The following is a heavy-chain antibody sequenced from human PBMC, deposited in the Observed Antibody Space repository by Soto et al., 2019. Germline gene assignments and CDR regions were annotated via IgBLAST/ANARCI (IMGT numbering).Heavy chain of an antibody. V-gene: IGHV3-33*01. CDR3: ARDLSPHCSGGSCYLFDYHYYGMDV. CDR2: IWYDGSNK. Sequence: GGSLRLSCAASGFTFSSYGMHWVRQAPGKGLEWVAVIWYDGSNKYYADSMKGRFTISRDNSKNTLYLQMNSLRAEDTAVYYCARDLSPHCSGGSCYLFDYHYYGMDVWGQGTTVTVSS. J-gene: IGHJ6*02. D-gene: IGHD2-15*01. CDR1: GFTFSSYG.